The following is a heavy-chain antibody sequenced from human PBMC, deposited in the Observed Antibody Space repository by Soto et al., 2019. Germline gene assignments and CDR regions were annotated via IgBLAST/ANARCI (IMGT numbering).Heavy chain of an antibody. D-gene: IGHD3-10*01. CDR2: INHSGST. CDR3: GRVRGLWFGKFHYYNGMDV. CDR1: GGSVSGYY. J-gene: IGHJ6*04. V-gene: IGHV4-34*01. Sequence: TDTLFFTGAFYGGSVSGYYWIWIRQPPGKELEWIGEINHSGSTNYNPSLKSRVNIPIDTSENQFSLTLRSVAAADAAVYYDGRVRGLWFGKFHYYNGMDVWGKGTTVSVSS.